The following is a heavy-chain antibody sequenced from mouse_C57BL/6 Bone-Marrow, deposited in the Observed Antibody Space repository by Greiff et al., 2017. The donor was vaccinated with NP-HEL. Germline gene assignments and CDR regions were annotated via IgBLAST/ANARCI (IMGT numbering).Heavy chain of an antibody. J-gene: IGHJ1*03. V-gene: IGHV1-7*01. D-gene: IGHD1-1*01. CDR2: INPSSGYT. CDR3: ASFYYGSSYDWYFDV. CDR1: GYTFTSYW. Sequence: QVQLQQSGAELAKPGASVKLSCKASGYTFTSYWMHWVKQRPGQGLEWIGYINPSSGYTKYNQKFKDKATLTADKSSSTAYMQLSSLTYDDSAVYYCASFYYGSSYDWYFDVWGTGTTVTVSS.